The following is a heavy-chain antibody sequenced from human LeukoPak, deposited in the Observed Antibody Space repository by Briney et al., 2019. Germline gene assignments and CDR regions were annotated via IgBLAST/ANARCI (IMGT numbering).Heavy chain of an antibody. J-gene: IGHJ4*02. Sequence: SVKVSCKASGGTFSSYAISWVRQAPGQGLEWMGGIIPIFGTANYAQKFQGRVTITTDESTSTAYMELSSLRSEDTAVYYCARGPRSNDYYDSSGYTNYFDYWGQGTLVTVSS. CDR3: ARGPRSNDYYDSSGYTNYFDY. CDR1: GGTFSSYA. D-gene: IGHD3-22*01. V-gene: IGHV1-69*05. CDR2: IIPIFGTA.